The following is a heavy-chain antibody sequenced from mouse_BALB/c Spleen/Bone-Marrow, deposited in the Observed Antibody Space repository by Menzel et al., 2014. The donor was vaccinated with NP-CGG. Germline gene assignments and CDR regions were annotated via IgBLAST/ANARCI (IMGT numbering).Heavy chain of an antibody. CDR1: GFNIKDTY. Sequence: VQLQQSGAELVKPGASVKLSCTASGFNIKDTYMHWVKQRPEQGLEWIGRIDPANGNTKYDPKFQGKATITADTSPNTAYLQLSSLTSEDTAVYYCARGGSSYGWYFDVWGAGATVTVSS. CDR3: ARGGSSYGWYFDV. J-gene: IGHJ1*01. V-gene: IGHV14-3*02. D-gene: IGHD1-1*01. CDR2: IDPANGNT.